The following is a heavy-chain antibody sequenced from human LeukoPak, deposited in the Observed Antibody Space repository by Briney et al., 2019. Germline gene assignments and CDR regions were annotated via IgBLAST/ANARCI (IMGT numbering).Heavy chain of an antibody. J-gene: IGHJ5*02. V-gene: IGHV3-9*01. CDR1: GFTFDDYA. CDR2: ISWNSGSI. D-gene: IGHD3-22*01. CDR3: AKDSGRTYYYDSSGYNWFDP. Sequence: PGGSLRLSCAASGFTFDDYAMHWVRQAPGKGLEWVSGISWNSGSIGYADSVKGRFTISRDNAKNSLYLQMNSLRAEDTALYYCAKDSGRTYYYDSSGYNWFDPWGQGTLVTVSS.